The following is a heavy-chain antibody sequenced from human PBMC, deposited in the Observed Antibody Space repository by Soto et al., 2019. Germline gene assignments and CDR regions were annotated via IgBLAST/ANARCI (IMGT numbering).Heavy chain of an antibody. CDR3: AKESESVVPRGYFDY. CDR1: GFTFSTYA. Sequence: EVQLLESGGGLVQPGGSLRLSCAASGFTFSTYAMSWVRQAPGKGLEWVSAISGSGGSTYYADFVKGRFTISRDNSENMLFLQMNSLRAEDTAVYYCAKESESVVPRGYFDYWGQGTLVTVSS. J-gene: IGHJ4*02. CDR2: ISGSGGST. D-gene: IGHD2-2*01. V-gene: IGHV3-23*01.